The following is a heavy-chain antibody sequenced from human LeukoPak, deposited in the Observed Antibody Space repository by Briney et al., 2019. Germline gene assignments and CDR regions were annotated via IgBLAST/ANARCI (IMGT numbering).Heavy chain of an antibody. J-gene: IGHJ4*02. CDR3: ARGGLRYFDWLLPDFDY. V-gene: IGHV3-48*03. CDR2: ISSSGSTI. Sequence: GGSLRLSCAASGFTFSSYEMNWVRQAPGKGLEWVSYISSSGSTIYYADPVKGRFTISRDNAKNSLYLQMNSLRAEDTAVYYCARGGLRYFDWLLPDFDYWGQGTLVTVSS. D-gene: IGHD3-9*01. CDR1: GFTFSSYE.